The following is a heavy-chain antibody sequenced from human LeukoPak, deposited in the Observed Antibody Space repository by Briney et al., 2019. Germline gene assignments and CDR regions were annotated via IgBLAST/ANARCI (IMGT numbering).Heavy chain of an antibody. Sequence: GGSLRLSCAASGFTFSSYAMSWVRQAPGKGLGWGSAISGSGGSTYYADSVKGRLTISRDNPKNTLYLQMNSLRAEDPAVYYCARDIVVVPAAKDYFDYWGQGTLVTVSS. CDR3: ARDIVVVPAAKDYFDY. V-gene: IGHV3-23*01. J-gene: IGHJ4*02. CDR2: ISGSGGST. D-gene: IGHD2-2*01. CDR1: GFTFSSYA.